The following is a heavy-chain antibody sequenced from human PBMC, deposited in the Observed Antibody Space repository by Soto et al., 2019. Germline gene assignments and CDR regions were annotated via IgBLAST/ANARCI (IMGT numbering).Heavy chain of an antibody. Sequence: ESGGGLVQPGGSLRLSCAASGFTFSSYSMNWVRQAPGKGLEWVSYISSSSSTIYYADSVKGRFTISRDNAKNSLYLQMNSLRAEDTAVYYCTNDYGDYALGYWGQGTLVTVSS. V-gene: IGHV3-48*01. CDR3: TNDYGDYALGY. CDR2: ISSSSSTI. J-gene: IGHJ4*02. D-gene: IGHD4-17*01. CDR1: GFTFSSYS.